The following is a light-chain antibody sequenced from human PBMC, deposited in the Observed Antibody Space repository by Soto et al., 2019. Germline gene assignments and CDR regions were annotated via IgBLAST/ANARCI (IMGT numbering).Light chain of an antibody. CDR1: QNIRNY. Sequence: DIQMTQSPSSLSASVGDRVTITCRASQNIRNYLNWYQQKPGNAPTLLIHSAATLRSGFPLRFSGSGSGTEFASHISSLQPEDLESYYCHQSFTTPYTFGQGT. CDR3: HQSFTTPYT. CDR2: SAA. V-gene: IGKV1-39*01. J-gene: IGKJ2*01.